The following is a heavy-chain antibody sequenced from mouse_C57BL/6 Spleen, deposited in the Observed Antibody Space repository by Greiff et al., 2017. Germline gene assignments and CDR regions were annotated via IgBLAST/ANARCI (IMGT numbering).Heavy chain of an antibody. CDR1: GFTFSDAW. V-gene: IGHV6-6*01. D-gene: IGHD2-4*01. CDR3: TRSDYGFAY. CDR2: IRNKANNHAT. J-gene: IGHJ3*01. Sequence: EVKLLESGGGLVQPGGSMKLSCAASGFTFSDAWMDWVRQSPDKGLEWVAEIRNKANNHATYYAESVKGRFTISRDDSKSSVYLQMNSLRAEDTGIYYCTRSDYGFAYWGQGTLVTVSA.